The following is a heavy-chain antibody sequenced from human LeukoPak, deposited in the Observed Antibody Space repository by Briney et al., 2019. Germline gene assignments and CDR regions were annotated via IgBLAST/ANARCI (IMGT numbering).Heavy chain of an antibody. Sequence: GGSLRLSCAASGFTVSSNYMSWVRQAPGKGLEWVSVIYSGGSTYYADSVKGRFTISRDNSKNTLYLQMNSLRAEDTAVYYCARSSEYSSGWSLFDYWGQGTLVTVSS. J-gene: IGHJ4*02. CDR2: IYSGGST. V-gene: IGHV3-53*01. CDR1: GFTVSSNY. CDR3: ARSSEYSSGWSLFDY. D-gene: IGHD6-19*01.